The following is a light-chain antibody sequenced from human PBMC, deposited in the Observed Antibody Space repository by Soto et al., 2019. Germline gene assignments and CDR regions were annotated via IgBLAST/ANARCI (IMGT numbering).Light chain of an antibody. CDR3: MSYTRSASYV. V-gene: IGLV2-14*01. Sequence: QSALTQPASVSGSPGQSITLSCTGTNSDVGNYNFVSWYQQHSGRAPKLIIFEVTNRPSGVSNRFSGSKSGNTASLTISGLQAEDEADYYCMSYTRSASYVFGSGTKLTVL. CDR2: EVT. J-gene: IGLJ1*01. CDR1: NSDVGNYNF.